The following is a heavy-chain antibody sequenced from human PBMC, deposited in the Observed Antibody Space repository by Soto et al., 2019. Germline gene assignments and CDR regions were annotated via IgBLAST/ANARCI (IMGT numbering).Heavy chain of an antibody. CDR1: GFTFSSYA. V-gene: IGHV3-23*01. Sequence: PGGSLRLSCAASGFTFSSYAMSWVRQAPGKGLEWVSTISTSGGSTYYADSVKGRFTISRDNSKNTLYLQMNSLRAEDTAVYYCAKDGLGAYSYGSYYFDHWGQGTLVTVSS. CDR3: AKDGLGAYSYGSYYFDH. CDR2: ISTSGGST. J-gene: IGHJ4*01. D-gene: IGHD5-18*01.